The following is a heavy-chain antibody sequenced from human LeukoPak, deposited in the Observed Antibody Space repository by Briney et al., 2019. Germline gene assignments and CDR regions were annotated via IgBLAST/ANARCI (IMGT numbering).Heavy chain of an antibody. Sequence: ASVKVSCKASGYTFTGYYMHWVRQAPGQGLEWMGWINPNSGGTNYAQKFQGRVTMTRDTSISTAYMELSRLRSDDTAVYYCARTGEGDFWSGYSLGYFDYRGQGPLVTVSS. V-gene: IGHV1-2*02. CDR1: GYTFTGYY. J-gene: IGHJ4*02. CDR2: INPNSGGT. D-gene: IGHD3-3*01. CDR3: ARTGEGDFWSGYSLGYFDY.